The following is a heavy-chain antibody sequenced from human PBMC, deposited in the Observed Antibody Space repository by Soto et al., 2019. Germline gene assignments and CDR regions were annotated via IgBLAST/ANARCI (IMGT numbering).Heavy chain of an antibody. CDR1: GLTFSSYA. V-gene: IGHV3-23*01. CDR3: VRPGYCTSTSCFGGFDY. CDR2: ISGSGGST. D-gene: IGHD2-2*01. J-gene: IGHJ4*02. Sequence: EVQLLESGGGLVQPGGSLRLSCAASGLTFSSYAMSWVRQAPGKGLEWVSAISGSGGSTYYADSVKGRFTISRDNSKNTLYLQMSSLRAEDTAVFYCVRPGYCTSTSCFGGFDYWGQGTLVTVSS.